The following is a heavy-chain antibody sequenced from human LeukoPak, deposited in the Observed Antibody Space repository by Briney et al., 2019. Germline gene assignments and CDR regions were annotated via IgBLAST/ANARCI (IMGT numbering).Heavy chain of an antibody. CDR1: GFAFNSYA. Sequence: GGSLRLSCAASGFAFNSYAMGWVRQAPGKGLEWVSSISGSAISTYYADSVKGRLTISRDNSKNTLYLQMNSLRAEDTAAYYCAKIGGGSSIYYFDYWGQGTQVTVSS. D-gene: IGHD6-13*01. J-gene: IGHJ4*02. V-gene: IGHV3-23*01. CDR2: ISGSAIST. CDR3: AKIGGGSSIYYFDY.